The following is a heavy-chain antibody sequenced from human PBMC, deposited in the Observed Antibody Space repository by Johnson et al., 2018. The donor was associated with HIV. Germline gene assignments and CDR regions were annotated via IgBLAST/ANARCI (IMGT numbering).Heavy chain of an antibody. CDR1: GFTVSSNY. D-gene: IGHD1-26*01. CDR2: IYNDGNT. CDR3: ARDRRGATIDDAFDI. J-gene: IGHJ3*02. V-gene: IGHV3-66*03. Sequence: VQLVESGGGLIQPGGSLRLSCAASGFTVSSNYMSWVRQAPGKGLEWVSVIYNDGNTYYADSVKGRFTISRDNSKNTLYLQMNSLRAEDTAVYYCARDRRGATIDDAFDIWGQGTMVTVSS.